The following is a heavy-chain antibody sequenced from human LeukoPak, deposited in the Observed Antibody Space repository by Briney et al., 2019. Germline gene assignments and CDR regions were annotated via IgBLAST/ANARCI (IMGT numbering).Heavy chain of an antibody. V-gene: IGHV1-69*02. Sequence: GASVKVSCKASGGSIRSYTISWVRQAPGQGLEWLGRIIPLVDNAFYAQKFQGRVTITADISTSTVYMELSSLRYEDTAVYYCASLAVSGTFADYWGQGTLVTVSS. CDR2: IIPLVDNA. CDR3: ASLAVSGTFADY. D-gene: IGHD6-19*01. J-gene: IGHJ4*02. CDR1: GGSIRSYT.